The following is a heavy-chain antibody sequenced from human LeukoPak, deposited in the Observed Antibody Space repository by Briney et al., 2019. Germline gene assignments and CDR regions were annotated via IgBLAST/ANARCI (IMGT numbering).Heavy chain of an antibody. CDR3: ARDSRGAVDI. CDR1: GFTFRDYY. J-gene: IGHJ3*02. Sequence: GGSLRLSCAASGFTFRDYYINWIRQAPGKGLEGISYISSDGGTVYSADSVKGRFTFSRDNSKYSVYLQINSLRVEDTAVYYCARDSRGAVDIWGQGTMVTVSS. V-gene: IGHV3-11*01. D-gene: IGHD3-10*01. CDR2: ISSDGGTV.